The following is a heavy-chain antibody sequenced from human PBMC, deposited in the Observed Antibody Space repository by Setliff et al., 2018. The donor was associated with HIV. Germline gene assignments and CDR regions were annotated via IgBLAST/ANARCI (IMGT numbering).Heavy chain of an antibody. CDR3: TRHRVVPAALNWFDP. CDR1: GGTFSSYA. CDR2: ITPIFGEA. D-gene: IGHD2-2*01. V-gene: IGHV1-69*13. J-gene: IGHJ5*02. Sequence: GASVKVSCKASGGTFSSYAINWVRQAPGQGLEWMGKITPIFGEANYAQKFQGRVTITADESTSTAYMELSSLRSEDTAVYYCTRHRVVPAALNWFDPWGQGTLVTVSS.